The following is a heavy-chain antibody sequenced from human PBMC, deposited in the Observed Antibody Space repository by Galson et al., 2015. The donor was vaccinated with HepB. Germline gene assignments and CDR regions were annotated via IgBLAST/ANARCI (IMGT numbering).Heavy chain of an antibody. D-gene: IGHD2-2*01. CDR2: IFSSGST. CDR1: GGSTSTYY. CDR3: ARARRQEIPPPATSAPFDY. Sequence: QVQLQESGPGLVKPSETLSLTCTVSGGSTSTYYWSWIRQPPGKGPEWIGYIFSSGSTNYNPFLKSRVTISVDTSKNQFSLKLGSVTAADTAVYYCARARRQEIPPPATSAPFDYWGQGILVTVSP. J-gene: IGHJ4*02. V-gene: IGHV4-59*01.